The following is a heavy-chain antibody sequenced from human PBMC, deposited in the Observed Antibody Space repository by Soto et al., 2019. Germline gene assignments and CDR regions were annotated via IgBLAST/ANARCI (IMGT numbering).Heavy chain of an antibody. CDR1: GFTFSSYA. D-gene: IGHD4-17*01. J-gene: IGHJ4*02. CDR2: ISYDGSNK. V-gene: IGHV3-30-3*01. CDR3: ARGPLRGYFDY. Sequence: QVQLVESGGGVVQPGRSLRLSCAASGFTFSSYAMHWVRQAPGKGLEWVAVISYDGSNKYYADSVKGRFTISRDTSKNTLYLQMNSLRAEDTAVYYCARGPLRGYFDYWGQGTLVTVSS.